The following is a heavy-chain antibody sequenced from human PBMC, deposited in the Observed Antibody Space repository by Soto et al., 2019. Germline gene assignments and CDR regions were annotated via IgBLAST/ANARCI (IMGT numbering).Heavy chain of an antibody. V-gene: IGHV1-69*01. CDR2: IIPAFRKA. J-gene: IGHJ5*02. CDR3: ARDRGIAAAGSGGNWLDP. D-gene: IGHD6-13*01. CDR1: GGTFSSYG. Sequence: QVQLVQPGAEVKKPGSSVKVSCKASGGTFSSYGISWVRQAPGQGLEWMGGIIPAFRKANYAQKFQGRVTITADESTSTAYMELSSLRSEDTAVYYCARDRGIAAAGSGGNWLDPWGQGTLVTVSS.